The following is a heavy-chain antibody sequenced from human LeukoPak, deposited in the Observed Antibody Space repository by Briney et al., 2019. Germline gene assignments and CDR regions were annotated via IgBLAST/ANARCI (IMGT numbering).Heavy chain of an antibody. V-gene: IGHV4-59*08. CDR2: IYYTGST. CDR3: ARLISDFVGYFDY. D-gene: IGHD3-3*01. J-gene: IGHJ4*02. Sequence: PSETLSLTCTVSSGSISSYYWSWIRQPPGKGLEGSGYIYYTGSTNYNPSLKSRVSISVDTSKNQFSLKLSSVTAADTAVYYCARLISDFVGYFDYWGQGTLVTVSS. CDR1: SGSISSYY.